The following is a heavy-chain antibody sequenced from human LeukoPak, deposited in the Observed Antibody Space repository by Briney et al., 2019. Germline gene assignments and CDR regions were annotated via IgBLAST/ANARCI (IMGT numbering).Heavy chain of an antibody. CDR1: GGSISSYY. V-gene: IGHV4-59*12. J-gene: IGHJ5*02. D-gene: IGHD2-15*01. CDR2: IYYSGST. CDR3: GRDLWPVAPHWFDP. Sequence: SETLSLTCTVSGGSISSYYWSWIRQPPGKGLEWIGYIYYSGSTNYNPSLKSRVTISVDTSKNQFSLQLNSVTPEDTAVYYCGRDLWPVAPHWFDPWGQGSLVTVSS.